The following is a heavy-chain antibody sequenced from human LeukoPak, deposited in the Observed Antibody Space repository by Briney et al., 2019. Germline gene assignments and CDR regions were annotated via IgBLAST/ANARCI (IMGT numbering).Heavy chain of an antibody. Sequence: SETLSLTCTVSGYSISSGYYWGWIRQPPGKGLEWIGSIYHSGSTYYNPSLKSRVTISVDTSKNQFSLKLSSVTAADTAVYYCAGSSGRPFEDYWGQGTLVTVSS. D-gene: IGHD3-22*01. V-gene: IGHV4-38-2*02. CDR2: IYHSGST. CDR1: GYSISSGYY. CDR3: AGSSGRPFEDY. J-gene: IGHJ4*02.